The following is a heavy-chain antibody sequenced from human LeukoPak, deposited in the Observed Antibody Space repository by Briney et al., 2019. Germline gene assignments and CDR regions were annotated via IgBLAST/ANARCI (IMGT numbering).Heavy chain of an antibody. J-gene: IGHJ6*03. V-gene: IGHV5-51*01. CDR2: IYPDDSDT. D-gene: IGHD2-8*01. CDR3: ARLVYCSNDVCYSNYYYSMDV. CDR1: GYTFSSYW. Sequence: GESLKISCKGSGYTFSSYWIGWVRQMPGKGLEWMGIIYPDDSDTRYSPSFQGQVTISADKSISTAYLRWSSLKASDTAMYYCARLVYCSNDVCYSNYYYSMDVWGKGTTVTVSS.